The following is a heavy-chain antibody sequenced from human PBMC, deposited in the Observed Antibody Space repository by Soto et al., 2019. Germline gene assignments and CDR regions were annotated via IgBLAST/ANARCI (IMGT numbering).Heavy chain of an antibody. CDR2: ICYSGTT. D-gene: IGHD3-22*01. Sequence: PXETRSLTSTVAGYPNSSSSCSRAWICQSQEKGLEWIGDICYSGTTNYNPSLKSRVTISIDTSKNQFSLHLRSVTAADTAVYYCARLKGAFFITTYNWFDHWGQGTPVTVSS. CDR1: GYPNSSSSCS. V-gene: IGHV4-39*01. CDR3: ARLKGAFFITTYNWFDH. J-gene: IGHJ5*02.